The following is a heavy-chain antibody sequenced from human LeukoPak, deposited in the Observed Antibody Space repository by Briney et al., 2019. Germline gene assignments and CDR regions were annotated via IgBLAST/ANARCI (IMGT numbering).Heavy chain of an antibody. V-gene: IGHV4-61*05. CDR2: IYYSGST. CDR3: ARLSIASRVRIFDY. D-gene: IGHD6-6*01. Sequence: PSETLSLTCTVSGGSISSYFSISTSYWSWIRQPPGKGLECIGHIYYSGSTKYKPSLKSRVTISLDTSKNQFSLKLNSVTAADTAVYYCARLSIASRVRIFDYWGQGTLVTVSS. J-gene: IGHJ4*02. CDR1: GGSISSYFSISTSY.